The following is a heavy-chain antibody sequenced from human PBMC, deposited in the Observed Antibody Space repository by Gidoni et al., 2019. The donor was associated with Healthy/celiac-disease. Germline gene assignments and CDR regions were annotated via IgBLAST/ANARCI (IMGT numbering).Heavy chain of an antibody. CDR1: GYTFTSYD. CDR2: MNPNSGNT. J-gene: IGHJ5*02. V-gene: IGHV1-8*01. Sequence: QVQLVQSGAEVKKPGASVKVSCNASGYTFTSYDINWVRQATGQGLEWMGWMNPNSGNTGYAQKCQGRVTMTRNTSISTAYMELSSLRSEDTAVYYCARVVGYCSGGSCSRFSPWGQGTLVTVSS. D-gene: IGHD2-15*01. CDR3: ARVVGYCSGGSCSRFSP.